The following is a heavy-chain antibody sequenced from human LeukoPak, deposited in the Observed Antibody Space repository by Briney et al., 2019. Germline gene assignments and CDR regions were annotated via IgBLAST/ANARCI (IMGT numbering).Heavy chain of an antibody. CDR2: INHSGST. V-gene: IGHV4-34*01. CDR1: GGSFSGYY. Sequence: SETLSLTCAVYGGSFSGYYWSWIRQPPGKGLEWIGEINHSGSTNYNPSLRSRVTISVDTSKNQFSLKLSSVTAADTAVYYCARGQVVAATVFDYWGQGTLVTVSS. J-gene: IGHJ4*02. D-gene: IGHD2-15*01. CDR3: ARGQVVAATVFDY.